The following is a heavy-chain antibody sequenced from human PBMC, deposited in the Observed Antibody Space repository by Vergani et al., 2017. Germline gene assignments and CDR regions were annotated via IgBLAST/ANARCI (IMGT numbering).Heavy chain of an antibody. CDR3: TRESYTGSGSYAY. V-gene: IGHV3-74*01. J-gene: IGHJ4*02. CDR2: INTDGSTT. CDR1: GFTFSNYR. Sequence: LVESGGGLVQPGGSLRLSCAASGFTFSNYRMHWVRQAPGKGLVWVSRINTDGSTTTYADSVKGRFTISRDNAKNTLYLQMNSLRAEDSAVYHCTRESYTGSGSYAYWGQGALVTVSS. D-gene: IGHD3-10*01.